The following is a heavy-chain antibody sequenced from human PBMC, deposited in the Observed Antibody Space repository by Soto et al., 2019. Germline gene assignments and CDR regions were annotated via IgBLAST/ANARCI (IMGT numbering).Heavy chain of an antibody. J-gene: IGHJ6*02. CDR2: ISGSGGST. CDR1: GFTFSSYA. V-gene: IGHV3-23*01. D-gene: IGHD3-10*01. CDR3: AKEQTWFRPDRYSGMDV. Sequence: EVQLLESGGGLVQPGGSLRLSCAASGFTFSSYAMSWVRQAPGKGLEWVSAISGSGGSTYYADSVKGRFTISRDNSKNTLYLQMNSLRAEDTAVYYCAKEQTWFRPDRYSGMDVWGQGTTVTVSS.